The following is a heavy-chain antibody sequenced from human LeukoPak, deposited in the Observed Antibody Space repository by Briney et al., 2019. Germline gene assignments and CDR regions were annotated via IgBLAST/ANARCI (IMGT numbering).Heavy chain of an antibody. CDR1: GFTFDDYA. CDR3: AKGSYSYGAYFDY. Sequence: GGSLRLSCAASGFTFDDYAMHWVRQAPGKGLEWVSGISWNSGSIGYADSVKGRFTISRDNAKNSLYLQMNSLRAEATALYYCAKGSYSYGAYFDYWGQGTLVTVSS. D-gene: IGHD5-18*01. J-gene: IGHJ4*02. V-gene: IGHV3-9*01. CDR2: ISWNSGSI.